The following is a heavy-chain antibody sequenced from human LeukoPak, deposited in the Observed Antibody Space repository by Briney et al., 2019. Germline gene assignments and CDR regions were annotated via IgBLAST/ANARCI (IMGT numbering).Heavy chain of an antibody. Sequence: GGSLRLSCAASGFTFSSYAMSWVRQAPGKGLEWVSAISGSGGSTYYADSVKGRFTNSRDNSKNTLYLQMNSLRAEDTAVYYCARTRGYSGYDFHAFDIWGQGTMVAVSS. CDR2: ISGSGGST. CDR1: GFTFSSYA. CDR3: ARTRGYSGYDFHAFDI. V-gene: IGHV3-23*01. D-gene: IGHD5-12*01. J-gene: IGHJ3*02.